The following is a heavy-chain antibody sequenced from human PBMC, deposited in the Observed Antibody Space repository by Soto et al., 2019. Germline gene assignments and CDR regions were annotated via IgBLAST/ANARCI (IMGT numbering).Heavy chain of an antibody. CDR2: ISYDGNNQ. D-gene: IGHD2-8*02. CDR3: AKDPHGLVYSTGSPDY. Sequence: PVGSLRLSCEASGFSFSKYAMHWVRQAPGKGLDWVAVISYDGNNQYYTDFVKGRFTISRDNSKSTLYLQMNSLRPEDTAVYYCAKDPHGLVYSTGSPDYWGQGMLVTVSS. V-gene: IGHV3-30*18. J-gene: IGHJ4*02. CDR1: GFSFSKYA.